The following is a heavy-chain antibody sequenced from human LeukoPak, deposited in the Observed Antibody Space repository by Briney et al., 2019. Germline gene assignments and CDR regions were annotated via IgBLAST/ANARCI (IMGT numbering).Heavy chain of an antibody. Sequence: SGGSLRLSCAASGFTFSSYGMHWVRQAPGKGLEWVAVIWYDGSNKYYADSVKGRFTIARDNSKNTLYQQMNSLRAEDTAVYYCAKDAYSSGWYLADYWGQGTLVTVSS. J-gene: IGHJ4*02. D-gene: IGHD6-19*01. CDR3: AKDAYSSGWYLADY. V-gene: IGHV3-33*06. CDR1: GFTFSSYG. CDR2: IWYDGSNK.